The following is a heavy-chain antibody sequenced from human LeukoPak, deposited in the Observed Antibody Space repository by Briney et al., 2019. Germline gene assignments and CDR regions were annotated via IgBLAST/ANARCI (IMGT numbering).Heavy chain of an antibody. Sequence: SETLSLTCTVSSGSISTSNYYWGWVRQPPGKALEWIGNIFYSGSTYYSPSLKSRVTISVDTSKNQFSLKLSSVTAADTAVYYCARVVSYYYDSSGYYLPFDPWGQGTLVTVPS. V-gene: IGHV4-39*07. J-gene: IGHJ5*02. CDR2: IFYSGST. D-gene: IGHD3-22*01. CDR3: ARVVSYYYDSSGYYLPFDP. CDR1: SGSISTSNYY.